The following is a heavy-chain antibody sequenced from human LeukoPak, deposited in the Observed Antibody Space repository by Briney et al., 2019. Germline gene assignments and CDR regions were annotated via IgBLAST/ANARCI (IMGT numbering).Heavy chain of an antibody. V-gene: IGHV3-23*01. Sequence: LPGGSLRLSCAASGFTFSSYATSWVRQAPGKGLEWVSVISGSGGSTYYADSVKGRFTISRDNSKNTLDLQMNSLRAEDTAVYYCAKSVLLWFGELAYYFDYWGQGTLVTVSS. CDR3: AKSVLLWFGELAYYFDY. CDR1: GFTFSSYA. D-gene: IGHD3-10*01. CDR2: ISGSGGST. J-gene: IGHJ4*02.